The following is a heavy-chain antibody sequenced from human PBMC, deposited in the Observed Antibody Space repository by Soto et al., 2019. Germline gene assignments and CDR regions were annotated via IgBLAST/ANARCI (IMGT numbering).Heavy chain of an antibody. V-gene: IGHV3-23*01. CDR3: SKNWDRTFSSSAH. CDR2: ISGSAGST. J-gene: IGHJ4*02. Sequence: EVQLLESGGGLVQPGGSLRLSCAASGFTFTTYAMSWVRQAPGKGLEWVSAISGSAGSTYYADSVKGRFTISRDNTKNTLYLLMNSLRAEDTAVYYCSKNWDRTFSSSAHWGQGTLVSVSS. CDR1: GFTFTTYA. D-gene: IGHD6-6*01.